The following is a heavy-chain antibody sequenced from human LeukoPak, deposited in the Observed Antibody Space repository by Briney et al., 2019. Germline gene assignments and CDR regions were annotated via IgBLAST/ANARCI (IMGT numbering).Heavy chain of an antibody. CDR1: GYTLTELS. Sequence: GASVKVSCKVSGYTLTELSMHWVRQAPGKGLEWMGGFDPEDGETIYAQKFQGRVTMTEDTSTDTAYMELSSLRSEDTAVYYCATDYFCSSTSCYDYWGQGTLVSVSS. CDR2: FDPEDGET. V-gene: IGHV1-24*01. D-gene: IGHD2-2*01. J-gene: IGHJ4*02. CDR3: ATDYFCSSTSCYDY.